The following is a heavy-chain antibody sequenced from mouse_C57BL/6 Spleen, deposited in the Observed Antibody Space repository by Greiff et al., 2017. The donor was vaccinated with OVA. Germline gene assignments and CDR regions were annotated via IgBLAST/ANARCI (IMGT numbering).Heavy chain of an antibody. Sequence: VHVKQSGPELVKPGASVKISCKASGYSFTDYNMNWVKQSNGKSLEWIGVINPNYGTTSYNQKFKGKATLTVDQSSSTAYMQLNSLTSEDSAVYYCASHSNYWYFDVWGTGTTVTVSS. CDR2: INPNYGTT. V-gene: IGHV1-39*01. D-gene: IGHD2-5*01. J-gene: IGHJ1*03. CDR3: ASHSNYWYFDV. CDR1: GYSFTDYN.